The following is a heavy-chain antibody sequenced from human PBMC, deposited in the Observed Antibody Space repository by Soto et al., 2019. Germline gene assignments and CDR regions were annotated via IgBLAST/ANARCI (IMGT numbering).Heavy chain of an antibody. Sequence: LRLSCAASRFKFSDYSMNWVRQAPGKGLEWVSSISPRSAYIHYADAVKGRSIISRDDGKNALILQMNSLRAEDTAVYYCATLIKTYYDDSSGYSQDYWGQTPLVTVSS. CDR2: ISPRSAYI. V-gene: IGHV3-21*01. CDR3: ATLIKTYYDDSSGYSQDY. J-gene: IGHJ4*02. CDR1: RFKFSDYS. D-gene: IGHD3-22*01.